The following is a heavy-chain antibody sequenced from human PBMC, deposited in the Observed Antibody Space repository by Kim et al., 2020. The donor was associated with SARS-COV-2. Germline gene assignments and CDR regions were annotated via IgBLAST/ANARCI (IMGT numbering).Heavy chain of an antibody. CDR3: AREFSYYFYYMDV. CDR2: IDHLGRA. Sequence: SETLSLTCGVTGGSLTYYYWGWVRQAPGEGLEWIGEIDHLGRANYNPSLRGRVTMSVDTSRDQFSLKVVSMTAADTAVYYCAREFSYYFYYMDVWGKGTTVTVSS. CDR1: GGSLTYYY. V-gene: IGHV4-34*01. J-gene: IGHJ6*03.